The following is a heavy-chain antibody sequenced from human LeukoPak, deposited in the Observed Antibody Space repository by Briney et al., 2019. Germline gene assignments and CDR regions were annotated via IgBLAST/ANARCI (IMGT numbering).Heavy chain of an antibody. D-gene: IGHD1-14*01. V-gene: IGHV3-21*06. Sequence: GGSLRLSCTASGLTFSTSGFNWVRQAPGKGLEWVASIGPTGTDRYHADSIRGRFTISRDNANNFLYLQMNSLRAEDTAVYYCATETNGRHYDYWGQGTLLTVSS. CDR2: IGPTGTDR. J-gene: IGHJ4*02. CDR3: ATETNGRHYDY. CDR1: GLTFSTSG.